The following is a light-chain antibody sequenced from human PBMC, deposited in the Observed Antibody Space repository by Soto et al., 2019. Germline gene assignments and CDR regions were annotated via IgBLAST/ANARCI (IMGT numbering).Light chain of an antibody. CDR3: MQGTHWPPYS. CDR1: QSLVYRDGNTY. J-gene: IGKJ2*03. CDR2: KVS. Sequence: VVLTQSPLSLPVTLGQPASISCRSSQSLVYRDGNTYLNWLQQRPGQYPRRLIDKVSARNSGVPDRFSGSGDGTDFALKISRVEVEDVGVYYYMQGTHWPPYSFGQGTKLEIK. V-gene: IGKV2-30*01.